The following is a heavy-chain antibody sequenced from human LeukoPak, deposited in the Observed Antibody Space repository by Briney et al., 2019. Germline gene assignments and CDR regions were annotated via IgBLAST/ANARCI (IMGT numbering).Heavy chain of an antibody. V-gene: IGHV1-69*13. J-gene: IGHJ4*02. CDR2: IIPFFNTP. D-gene: IGHD3-3*01. CDR3: ARPLTYYYETADYPRPHFFDY. Sequence: ASVKVSCKASGYTFTTYPINWVRQAPGQGLEWMGGIIPFFNTPYYAQKFQGRVVISADESTNTAYMELSSLRSEDTAVYFCARPLTYYYETADYPRPHFFDYWGQGTLVTVSS. CDR1: GYTFTTYP.